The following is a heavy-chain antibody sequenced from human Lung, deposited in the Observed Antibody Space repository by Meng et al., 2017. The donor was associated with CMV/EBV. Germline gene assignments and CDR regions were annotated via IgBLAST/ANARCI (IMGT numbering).Heavy chain of an antibody. CDR2: IYYSGST. CDR3: AREGIYDIYPNDAFDI. J-gene: IGHJ3*02. Sequence: VQVRGACPGLVRPSPTLSLTGTGSGGAVRSGGYYWSWRRQAPGKGLEWIGYIYYSGSTYYNPSLKSRVTISEDTSKNQFSLKLSSVTAADTAVYYCAREGIYDIYPNDAFDIWGQGTMVTVSS. V-gene: IGHV4-30-4*08. D-gene: IGHD3-22*01. CDR1: GGAVRSGGYY.